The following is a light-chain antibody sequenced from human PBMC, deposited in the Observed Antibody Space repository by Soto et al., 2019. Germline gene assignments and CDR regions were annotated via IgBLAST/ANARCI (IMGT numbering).Light chain of an antibody. CDR2: GAS. Sequence: EIVLTQSPCTLSLSPGERATLSCRAIQSVSSSYLAWYQQKPGQAPRLLIYGASTRATGISARFSGSGSGTEFTLTINSLQSEDFAVYYCQEYNNWPPWTFGQGTKVDIK. V-gene: IGKV3-15*01. CDR3: QEYNNWPPWT. CDR1: QSVSSSY. J-gene: IGKJ1*01.